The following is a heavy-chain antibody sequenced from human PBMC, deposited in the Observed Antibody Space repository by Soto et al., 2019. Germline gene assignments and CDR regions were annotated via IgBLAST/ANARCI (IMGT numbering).Heavy chain of an antibody. D-gene: IGHD3-22*01. V-gene: IGHV1-18*01. CDR2: ISAYNGNT. CDR1: GYTLPRSG. Sequence: GDSVRVAGKGSGYTLPRSGISWVRQAPGQGLEWMGCISAYNGNTNYAQKLQGRVTMTTDTSTSTAYMELRSLRSDDTAVYYCARDRWDYYDSSGNNWFDPWGQGTLVTVSS. CDR3: ARDRWDYYDSSGNNWFDP. J-gene: IGHJ5*02.